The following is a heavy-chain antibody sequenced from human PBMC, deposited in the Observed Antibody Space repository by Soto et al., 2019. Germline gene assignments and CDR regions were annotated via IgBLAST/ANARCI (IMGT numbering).Heavy chain of an antibody. Sequence: GGSLRLSCAASGFTFSNAWMSWVRQAPGKGLEWVGRIKGEADGGTTDSAAPVKGRITISRDHSKDTLYLHMNSLKTEDTAVYYCTTGLSNGYYNFDYWGQGTPVTVSS. CDR3: TTGLSNGYYNFDY. V-gene: IGHV3-15*01. D-gene: IGHD3-22*01. CDR1: GFTFSNAW. CDR2: IKGEADGGTT. J-gene: IGHJ4*02.